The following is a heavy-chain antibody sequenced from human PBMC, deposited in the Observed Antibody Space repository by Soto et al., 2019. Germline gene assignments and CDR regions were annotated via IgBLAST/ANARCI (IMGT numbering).Heavy chain of an antibody. CDR1: GGSVSSGSYY. V-gene: IGHV4-61*01. D-gene: IGHD1-26*01. Sequence: GKTSETLSLTCTVSGGSVSSGSYYWSWIRQPPGKGLEWIGYIYYSGSTNYNPSLKSRVTISVDTSKNQFSLKLSSVTAADTAVYYCARAIRWELPSNWFDPWGQGTLVTVAS. CDR2: IYYSGST. CDR3: ARAIRWELPSNWFDP. J-gene: IGHJ5*02.